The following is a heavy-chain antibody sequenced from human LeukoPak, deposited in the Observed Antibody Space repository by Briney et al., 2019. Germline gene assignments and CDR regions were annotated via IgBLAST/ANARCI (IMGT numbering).Heavy chain of an antibody. CDR3: ARQSGNHDAFDI. CDR1: GYTFTSYD. V-gene: IGHV1-8*01. J-gene: IGHJ3*02. CDR2: MNPNSGHT. D-gene: IGHD1-26*01. Sequence: GASVSVSCKASGYTFTSYDMNGVRQAGGQGGEWVQWMNPNSGHTVYAQNFQAPVTITRNTSISTAYIELCSLRSEYTAVYYCARQSGNHDAFDIWGQGTMVTVSS.